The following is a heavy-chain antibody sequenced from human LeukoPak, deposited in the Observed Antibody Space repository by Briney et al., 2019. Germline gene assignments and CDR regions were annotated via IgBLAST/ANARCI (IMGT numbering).Heavy chain of an antibody. Sequence: GGSLRLSCAASGFTFSGYGMHWVRQAPGKGLEWVAFIRNDGSNKYYADSVRGRFTISRDNSKNTLYLQMNSLRAEDTAAYYCAKDQSSFCSRSSCYALHYWGQGTLVTVSS. J-gene: IGHJ4*02. D-gene: IGHD2-2*01. CDR1: GFTFSGYG. CDR2: IRNDGSNK. CDR3: AKDQSSFCSRSSCYALHY. V-gene: IGHV3-30*02.